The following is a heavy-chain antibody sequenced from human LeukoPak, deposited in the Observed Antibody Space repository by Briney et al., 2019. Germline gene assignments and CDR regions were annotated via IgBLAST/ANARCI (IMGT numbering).Heavy chain of an antibody. V-gene: IGHV4-59*01. CDR1: GGSISSYY. Sequence: SETLSLTCTVSGGSISSYYWSWIRQPPGKGLEWIGYIYYSGSTNYNPSLKSRVTISVDTSKNQFSLKLSSVTAADTAVYYCARDGYSSGWYPVWGQGTLVTISS. J-gene: IGHJ4*02. D-gene: IGHD6-19*01. CDR2: IYYSGST. CDR3: ARDGYSSGWYPV.